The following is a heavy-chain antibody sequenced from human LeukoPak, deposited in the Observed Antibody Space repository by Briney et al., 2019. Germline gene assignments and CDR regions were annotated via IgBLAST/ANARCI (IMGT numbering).Heavy chain of an antibody. D-gene: IGHD2-8*01. CDR1: GFSFGDYS. J-gene: IGHJ4*02. Sequence: PGGSLRLSCAASGFSFGDYSMTWIRQAPGKGLEWISYIGTTSGYTNYADSVKGRFTISRDNTKNSLFLQMNNLRAEDTAVYYCVRDLNCTNGICFYHHPRGDYWGQGTLVTVSS. CDR3: VRDLNCTNGICFYHHPRGDY. V-gene: IGHV3-11*05. CDR2: IGTTSGYT.